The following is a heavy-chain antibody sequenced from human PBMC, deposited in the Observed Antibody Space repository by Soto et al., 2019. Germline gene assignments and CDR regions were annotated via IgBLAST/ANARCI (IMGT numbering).Heavy chain of an antibody. Sequence: EVQLVESGGGLVQPGGSLRLSCAASGFTFSSYWMHWVRQAPGKGLVWVSRINSDVSGTNYSASVKGRFTISRDNDKNTLYLQMSSLRAEDTAVYYCARVNEYKEYWGQGTLVTVSS. CDR1: GFTFSSYW. J-gene: IGHJ4*02. V-gene: IGHV3-74*01. D-gene: IGHD1-1*01. CDR3: ARVNEYKEY. CDR2: INSDVSGT.